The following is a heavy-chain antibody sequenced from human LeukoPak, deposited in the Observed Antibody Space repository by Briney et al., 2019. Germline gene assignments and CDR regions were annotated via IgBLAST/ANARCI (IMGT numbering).Heavy chain of an antibody. Sequence: ASVTVSCKASGYTFTSYGISWVRQAPGQGLEWMGWISAYNGNTNYAQKLQGRVTMTTDTSTSTAYMELRSLRSDDTAVYYCARDRRGYSSGWYRAPNWFDPWGQGTLVTVSS. J-gene: IGHJ5*02. CDR1: GYTFTSYG. CDR3: ARDRRGYSSGWYRAPNWFDP. D-gene: IGHD6-19*01. V-gene: IGHV1-18*01. CDR2: ISAYNGNT.